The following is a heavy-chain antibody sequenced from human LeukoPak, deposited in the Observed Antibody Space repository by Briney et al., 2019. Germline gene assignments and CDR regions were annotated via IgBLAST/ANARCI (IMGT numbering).Heavy chain of an antibody. Sequence: SETLSLTCAVYGGSFSGYDWSWIRQPPGKGLEWIGEINHSGSTNYNPSLKSRVTISVDTSKNQFSLKLSSVTAADTAVYYCARNSHYYDSSGFNYWGQGTLVTVSS. CDR1: GGSFSGYD. J-gene: IGHJ4*02. V-gene: IGHV4-34*01. CDR2: INHSGST. CDR3: ARNSHYYDSSGFNY. D-gene: IGHD3-22*01.